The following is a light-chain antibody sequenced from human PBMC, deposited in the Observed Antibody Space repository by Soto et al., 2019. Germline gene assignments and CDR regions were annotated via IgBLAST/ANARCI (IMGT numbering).Light chain of an antibody. CDR1: QSVSSN. J-gene: IGKJ3*01. Sequence: EIVMTQSPAALSVSPGERATLSCRASQSVSSNLAWYQQKPGQAPRLLIYGASTRATGIPVRFSGSGSGTEFTLTISSLLSEDFAVYYCRQYNNWPSFTFGPGTKVDIK. CDR2: GAS. CDR3: RQYNNWPSFT. V-gene: IGKV3-15*01.